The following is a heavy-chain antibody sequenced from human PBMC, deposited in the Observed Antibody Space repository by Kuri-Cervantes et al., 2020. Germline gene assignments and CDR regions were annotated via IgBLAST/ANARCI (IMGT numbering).Heavy chain of an antibody. CDR2: ISSSSGYI. CDR3: ARLGGVTIIVG. D-gene: IGHD3-22*01. CDR1: GFTFSSYS. Sequence: GESLKISCAASGFTFSSYSMNWVRQAPGKGLEWVSYISSSSGYIYYADSVKGRFTLSRDNAKNSLFLQMNSLRAEDTAVYYCARLGGVTIIVGWGQGTLVTVSS. V-gene: IGHV3-21*05. J-gene: IGHJ4*02.